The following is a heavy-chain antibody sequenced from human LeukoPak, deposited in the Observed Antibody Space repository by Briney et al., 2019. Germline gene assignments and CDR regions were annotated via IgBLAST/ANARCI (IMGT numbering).Heavy chain of an antibody. V-gene: IGHV3-33*08. Sequence: GGSLRLSCAASGFTFNNYWMSWVRQAPGKGLEWVAAIWYDGSNKYYVDSVKGRFTISRDNSKNTLYLQMNSLRAEDTAVYYCARSYWNDHFDYWGQGTLVTVSS. CDR3: ARSYWNDHFDY. CDR1: GFTFNNYW. J-gene: IGHJ4*02. D-gene: IGHD1-1*01. CDR2: IWYDGSNK.